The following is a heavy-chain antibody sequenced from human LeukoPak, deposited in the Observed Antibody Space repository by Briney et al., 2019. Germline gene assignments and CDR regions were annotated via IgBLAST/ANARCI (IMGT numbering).Heavy chain of an antibody. J-gene: IGHJ3*02. Sequence: PGGSLRLSCAASGFTSSNYWMSWVRQAPGKGLEWVANAKQDGSEKYYVDSVKGRFTISRNNAKNSLSLQMNSLRAEDTAVYYCARFGAAALGFDIWGQGTMVTVSS. CDR1: GFTSSNYW. D-gene: IGHD6-13*01. CDR2: AKQDGSEK. V-gene: IGHV3-7*04. CDR3: ARFGAAALGFDI.